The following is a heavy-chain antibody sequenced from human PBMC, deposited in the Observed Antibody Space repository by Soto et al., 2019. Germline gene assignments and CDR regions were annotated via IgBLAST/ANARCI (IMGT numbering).Heavy chain of an antibody. Sequence: SLRLSCAASGFPFTTYGMHWVREGPGKGLEWVAVISYDGSNRYYADSVKGRFTISRDNSKNTLYLQMNDLRPEDTALYYCVGGQYYFDYRGQGTLVTVSS. CDR3: VGGQYYFDY. J-gene: IGHJ4*02. D-gene: IGHD3-10*01. V-gene: IGHV3-30*03. CDR2: ISYDGSNR. CDR1: GFPFTTYG.